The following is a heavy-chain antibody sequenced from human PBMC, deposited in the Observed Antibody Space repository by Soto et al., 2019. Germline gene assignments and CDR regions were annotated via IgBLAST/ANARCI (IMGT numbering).Heavy chain of an antibody. CDR2: ISAYNGNT. Sequence: GASVKVSCKASGYTFTSYGISWVRQAPGQGLEWMGWISAYNGNTNYAQKLQGRVTMATDTSTSTAYMELRSLRSDDTAVYYCARDLQDSSGWYRNHMDVWGKGTTVTVSS. V-gene: IGHV1-18*01. J-gene: IGHJ6*03. CDR3: ARDLQDSSGWYRNHMDV. CDR1: GYTFTSYG. D-gene: IGHD6-19*01.